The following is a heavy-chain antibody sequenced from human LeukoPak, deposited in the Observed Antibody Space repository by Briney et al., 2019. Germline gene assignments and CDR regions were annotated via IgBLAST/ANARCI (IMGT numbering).Heavy chain of an antibody. Sequence: TGGSLRLSCAASGFTFSSYNMNWVRQAPGKGLEWVSVIYSGGSTYYADSVKGRFTISRDNSKSTLYIQMNSLRAEDTAVYYCARAKPKNMVRGLIMRRESRYYFDYWGQGTLVTVSS. CDR1: GFTFSSYN. CDR3: ARAKPKNMVRGLIMRRESRYYFDY. CDR2: IYSGGST. V-gene: IGHV3-53*01. J-gene: IGHJ4*02. D-gene: IGHD3-10*01.